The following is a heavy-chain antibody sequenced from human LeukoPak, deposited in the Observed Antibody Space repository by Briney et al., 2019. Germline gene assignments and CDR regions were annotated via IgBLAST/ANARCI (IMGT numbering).Heavy chain of an antibody. CDR1: GGSISSGNYY. CDR2: IYYSGST. D-gene: IGHD5-18*01. V-gene: IGHV4-30-4*01. CDR3: ARGYGTAMSYFDY. J-gene: IGHJ4*02. Sequence: PSQTLSLTCTVSGGSISSGNYYWSWIRQPPGKGLEWIGYIYYSGSTYYNPSLKSRVTISVDTSKNQFSLKLSSVTAADTAVYYCARGYGTAMSYFDYWGQGTLVTVSS.